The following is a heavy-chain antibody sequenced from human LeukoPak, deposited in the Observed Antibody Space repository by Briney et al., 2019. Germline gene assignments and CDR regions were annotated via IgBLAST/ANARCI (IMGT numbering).Heavy chain of an antibody. Sequence: ASVKVSCKASGYTFTGYYMHWVRQAPGQGLEWMGWINPNSGGTNYAQKFQGRVTMTRDTSISTAYMELSRLRSDDTAVYYCARDLRRYSSGYDYWGQGTLVTVSS. CDR1: GYTFTGYY. D-gene: IGHD6-19*01. CDR3: ARDLRRYSSGYDY. CDR2: INPNSGGT. J-gene: IGHJ4*02. V-gene: IGHV1-2*02.